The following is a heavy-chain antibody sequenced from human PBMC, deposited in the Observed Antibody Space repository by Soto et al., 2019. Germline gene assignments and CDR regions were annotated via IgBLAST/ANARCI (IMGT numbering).Heavy chain of an antibody. CDR2: LNDSGST. Sequence: QVQLQQWGAGLLKPSETLSLTCAVYGGSFSGYYWSWVRQPPGKGLEWIGELNDSGSTNYNASLKRRVTFSVDTSKNQFSLKLSFVTAADTAVYYCARGRGGVQHWGQGTLVTVSS. J-gene: IGHJ1*01. CDR3: ARGRGGVQH. V-gene: IGHV4-34*01. CDR1: GGSFSGYY. D-gene: IGHD3-10*01.